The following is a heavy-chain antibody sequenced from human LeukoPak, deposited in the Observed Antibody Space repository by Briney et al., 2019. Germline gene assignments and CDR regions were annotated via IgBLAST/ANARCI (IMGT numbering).Heavy chain of an antibody. CDR2: ISGSGNYI. Sequence: PGGSLRLSCAASGFTFSSYNMNWVRQAPGKGLEWVSSISGSGNYIFYAGSVKGRFTISRDNAKSSLYLQMNSLRAEDTAVYYCASRWSRSNDAFDIWGQGTMVTVSS. J-gene: IGHJ3*02. D-gene: IGHD5-24*01. CDR3: ASRWSRSNDAFDI. CDR1: GFTFSSYN. V-gene: IGHV3-21*01.